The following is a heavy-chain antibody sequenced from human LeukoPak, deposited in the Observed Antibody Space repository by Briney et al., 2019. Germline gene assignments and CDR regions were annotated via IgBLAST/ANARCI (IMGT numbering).Heavy chain of an antibody. J-gene: IGHJ4*02. CDR3: ARHYYDSSGYYSPFGY. CDR2: ISAYNGNT. D-gene: IGHD3-22*01. V-gene: IGHV1-18*04. CDR1: GYTFTGYY. Sequence: GASVKVSCKASGYTFTGYYMHWVRQAPGQGLEWMGWISAYNGNTNYAQKLQGRVTMTTDTSTSTAYMELRSLRSDDTAVYYCARHYYDSSGYYSPFGYWGQGTLVTVSS.